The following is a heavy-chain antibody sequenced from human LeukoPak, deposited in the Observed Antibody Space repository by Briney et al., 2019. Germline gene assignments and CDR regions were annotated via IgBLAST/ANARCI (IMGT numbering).Heavy chain of an antibody. CDR2: IYYSGIT. V-gene: IGHV4-39*07. D-gene: IGHD3-22*01. CDR3: ARGVVITGLDY. J-gene: IGHJ4*02. Sequence: SETLSLTCTVSGGSIGSSGSYWGWIRQPPGKALDWIGSIYYSGITYYNSSLNSRVTISVDTSKNQFSLRLSSVTAADTAVYYCARGVVITGLDYWGQGTLVTVSS. CDR1: GGSIGSSGSY.